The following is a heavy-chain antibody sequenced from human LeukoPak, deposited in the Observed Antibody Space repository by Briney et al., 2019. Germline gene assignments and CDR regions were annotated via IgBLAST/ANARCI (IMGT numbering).Heavy chain of an antibody. Sequence: ASVKVSCKASGYTFTSYAMHWVRQAPGQGLEWMGWITPSGGTNYPQKFQGRVAITRDTSITTAYMDLSSLTSDDTAVYYCARYLVRGVIIAYFDYWGQGTLVTVSS. CDR2: ITPSGGT. CDR1: GYTFTSYA. V-gene: IGHV1-2*02. D-gene: IGHD3-10*01. J-gene: IGHJ4*02. CDR3: ARYLVRGVIIAYFDY.